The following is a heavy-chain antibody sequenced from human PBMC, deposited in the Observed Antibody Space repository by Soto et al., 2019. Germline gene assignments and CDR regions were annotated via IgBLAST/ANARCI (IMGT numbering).Heavy chain of an antibody. V-gene: IGHV1-58*01. CDR2: IVVGSGNT. D-gene: IGHD3-3*01. CDR1: GFTFTSSA. J-gene: IGHJ4*02. Sequence: QMQLVQSGPEVKKPGTSVKVSCKASGFTFTSSAVQWVRQARGQRLEWIGWIVVGSGNTNYAQKFHERVTITRDMSNSTAYMELSSLRSEDTVVYYCAATAYYDFWSGLTPFDYWGQGTLVTVSS. CDR3: AATAYYDFWSGLTPFDY.